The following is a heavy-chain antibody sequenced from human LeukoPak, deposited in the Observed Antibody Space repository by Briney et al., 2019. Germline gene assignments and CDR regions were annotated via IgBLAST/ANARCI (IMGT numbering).Heavy chain of an antibody. J-gene: IGHJ4*02. D-gene: IGHD3-22*01. CDR2: MNPNSGNT. V-gene: IGHV1-8*01. Sequence: ASVKVSRKASGYTFTSYDINWVRQATGQGLEWMGWMNPNSGNTGYAQKFEGRVTMTRNTSIRTAYMELSSLRSEDTAVYYCARGGVVAASPDYWGQGTLVTVSS. CDR1: GYTFTSYD. CDR3: ARGGVVAASPDY.